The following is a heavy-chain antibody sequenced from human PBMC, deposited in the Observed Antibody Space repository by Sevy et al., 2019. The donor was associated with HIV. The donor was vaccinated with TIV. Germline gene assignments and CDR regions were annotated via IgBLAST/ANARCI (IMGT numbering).Heavy chain of an antibody. CDR3: VRAIAADASL. Sequence: GGSLRLSCAASGFTLNSYWMSWVRQAPGKGLERVANIKQDGSVKYYVDSVKGRFTISRDNARNLVYLQMSSLTAEDTAVYYCVRAIAADASLWGQGTLVTVSS. J-gene: IGHJ4*02. V-gene: IGHV3-7*01. D-gene: IGHD6-13*01. CDR2: IKQDGSVK. CDR1: GFTLNSYW.